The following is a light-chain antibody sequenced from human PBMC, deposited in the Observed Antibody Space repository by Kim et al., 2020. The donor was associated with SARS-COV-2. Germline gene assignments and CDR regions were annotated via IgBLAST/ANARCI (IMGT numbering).Light chain of an antibody. CDR1: KLGDKY. CDR3: QAWDSSTAV. J-gene: IGLJ2*01. CDR2: QDN. V-gene: IGLV3-1*01. Sequence: VPPGQTASITCSGDKLGDKYACWYQQKPGQSPVLVIYQDNKRPSGIPERFSGSNSGNTATLTISGTQAMDEADYYCQAWDSSTAVFGGGTQLTVL.